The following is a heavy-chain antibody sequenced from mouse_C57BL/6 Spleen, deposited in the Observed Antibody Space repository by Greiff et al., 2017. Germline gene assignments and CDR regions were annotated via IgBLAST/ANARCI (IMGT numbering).Heavy chain of an antibody. CDR2: INPGSGGT. J-gene: IGHJ3*01. CDR3: ARRDYDYDGFAY. Sequence: VQRVESGAELVRPGTSVKVSCKASGYAFTNYLIEWVKQRPGQGLEWIGVINPGSGGTNYNEKFKGKATLTADKSSSTAYMQLSSLTSEDSAVYFCARRDYDYDGFAYWGQGTLVTVSA. V-gene: IGHV1-54*01. D-gene: IGHD2-4*01. CDR1: GYAFTNYL.